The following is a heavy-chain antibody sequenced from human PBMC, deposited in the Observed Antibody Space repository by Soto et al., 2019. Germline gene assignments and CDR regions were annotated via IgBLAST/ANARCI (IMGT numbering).Heavy chain of an antibody. CDR2: IWYDGSNK. Sequence: PGGSLRLSCAASGFTFSSYGMHWVRQAPGKGLEWVAVIWYDGSNKYYADSVKGRFTISRDNSKNTLYLQMNSLRAEDTAVYYCARIIAAAGTGRDYYGMDVWGQGTTVTVSS. J-gene: IGHJ6*02. CDR3: ARIIAAAGTGRDYYGMDV. CDR1: GFTFSSYG. D-gene: IGHD6-13*01. V-gene: IGHV3-33*01.